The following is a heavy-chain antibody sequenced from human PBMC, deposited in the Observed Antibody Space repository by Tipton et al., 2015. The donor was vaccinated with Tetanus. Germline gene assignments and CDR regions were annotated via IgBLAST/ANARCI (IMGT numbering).Heavy chain of an antibody. V-gene: IGHV4-4*07. CDR2: IYINGRN. J-gene: IGHJ5*02. CDR3: ARDQGGGRVVRLNWLDP. Sequence: TLSLTCTVSGDSISSNYWSWIRQPAGKGPEWIGRIYINGRNNYNPSLKSRVTMSIDTSKNQFSLNLTSVTAADTAVYYCARDQGGGRVVRLNWLDPWGQGTLVTVSS. CDR1: GDSISSNY. D-gene: IGHD6-6*01.